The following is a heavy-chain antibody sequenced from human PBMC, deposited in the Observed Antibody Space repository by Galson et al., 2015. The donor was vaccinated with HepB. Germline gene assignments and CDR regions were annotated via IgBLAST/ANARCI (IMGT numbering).Heavy chain of an antibody. CDR3: ARDRGQWLIDAFDI. V-gene: IGHV1-18*01. D-gene: IGHD6-19*01. CDR2: ISAYNGNT. J-gene: IGHJ3*02. Sequence: SVKVSCKASGYTFTSYGISWVRQAPGQGLEWMGWISAYNGNTNYAQKLQGRVTMTTDTSTSTAYMELRSLRSDDTAVYYCARDRGQWLIDAFDIWGQGTMVTVSS. CDR1: GYTFTSYG.